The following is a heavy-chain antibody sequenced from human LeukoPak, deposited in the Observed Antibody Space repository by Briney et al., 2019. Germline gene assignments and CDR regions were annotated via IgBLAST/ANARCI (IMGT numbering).Heavy chain of an antibody. Sequence: GGSLRLSCEASGFTFHDHGMHWVRQAPGKGLEWVSSISSSSSYIYYADSVKGRFTISRDNAKNSLYLQMNSLRAEDTAVYYCARSITTYCSGGTCYSAEYFQHWGQGTLVTVSS. CDR3: ARSITTYCSGGTCYSAEYFQH. CDR2: ISSSSSYI. D-gene: IGHD2-15*01. V-gene: IGHV3-21*01. J-gene: IGHJ1*01. CDR1: GFTFHDHG.